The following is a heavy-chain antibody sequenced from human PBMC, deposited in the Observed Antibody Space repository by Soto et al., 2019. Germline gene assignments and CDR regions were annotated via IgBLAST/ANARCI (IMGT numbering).Heavy chain of an antibody. J-gene: IGHJ4*02. CDR2: ISGSGGST. V-gene: IGHV3-23*01. D-gene: IGHD2-2*01. Sequence: GGSLRLSCAASGLTFSSYAMSWVRQAPGKGLEWVSAISGSGGSTYYADSVKGRFTISRDNSKNTLYLQMNSLRAEDTAVYYCAKDVSDIVVVPAAIGYWGQGTLVTVSS. CDR1: GLTFSSYA. CDR3: AKDVSDIVVVPAAIGY.